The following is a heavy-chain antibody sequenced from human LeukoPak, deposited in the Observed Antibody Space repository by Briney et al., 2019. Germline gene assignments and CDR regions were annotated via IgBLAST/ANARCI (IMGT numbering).Heavy chain of an antibody. CDR2: IFHGGNT. Sequence: SETLSLTCTVSGGSISSGGFYWSWIRQPPGKGLEWIGYIFHGGNTYYNPSLKSRVTISVNRSKDQFSLKLNSVTAADTAVYYCARDGMWLSRVPHPFDIWGQGTMVTVSS. CDR3: ARDGMWLSRVPHPFDI. CDR1: GGSISSGGFY. V-gene: IGHV4-30-2*01. J-gene: IGHJ3*02. D-gene: IGHD3-22*01.